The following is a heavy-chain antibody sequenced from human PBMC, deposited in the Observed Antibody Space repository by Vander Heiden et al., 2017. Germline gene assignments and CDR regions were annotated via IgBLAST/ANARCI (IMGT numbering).Heavy chain of an antibody. CDR3: AKSLQWRTPWVDYFDY. V-gene: IGHV3-30*02. J-gene: IGHJ4*01. D-gene: IGHD6-19*01. Sequence: SVKGRFTISRDNSKNTRDLKMNSMRAEETAVYYCAKSLQWRTPWVDYFDYWGHGTMVTVCS.